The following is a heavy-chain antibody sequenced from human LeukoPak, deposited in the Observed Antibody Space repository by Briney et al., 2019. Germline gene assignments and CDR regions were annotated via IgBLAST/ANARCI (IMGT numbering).Heavy chain of an antibody. CDR1: GGSFSGYY. Sequence: SETLSLTCAVYGGSFSGYYWSWIRQPPGKGLEWIGEINHGGSTNYNPSLKSRVTISVGTSKNQFSLKLSSVTAADTAVYYCARDRDYDFWSSSFHYGMDIWGQGTTVIVSS. CDR3: ARDRDYDFWSSSFHYGMDI. J-gene: IGHJ6*02. CDR2: INHGGST. V-gene: IGHV4-34*01. D-gene: IGHD3-3*01.